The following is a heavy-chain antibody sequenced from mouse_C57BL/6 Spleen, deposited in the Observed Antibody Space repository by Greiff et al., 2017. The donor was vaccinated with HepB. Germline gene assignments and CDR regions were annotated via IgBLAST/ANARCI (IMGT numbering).Heavy chain of an antibody. V-gene: IGHV1-42*01. D-gene: IGHD3-2*02. J-gene: IGHJ2*01. CDR3: ARGGQLRDLYYFDY. CDR1: GYSFTGYY. CDR2: IKPSTGGT. Sequence: EVQLQQSGPELVKPGASVKISCKASGYSFTGYYMNWVKQSPEKSLEWIGEIKPSTGGTTYNQKFKGKATLTVDTSSSTAYMELRSLTSEDSAVYYCARGGQLRDLYYFDYWGQGTTLTVSS.